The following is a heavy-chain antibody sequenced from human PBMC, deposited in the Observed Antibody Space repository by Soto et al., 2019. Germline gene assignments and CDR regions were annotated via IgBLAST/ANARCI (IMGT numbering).Heavy chain of an antibody. CDR2: IYNTGNT. Sequence: SSETLSLTCAVSGGSISSPGYSWTWIRQPPGKGLEWIGYIYNTGNTYYNPSLKSRVTISVDRSKNHFSLRLSSVTAADTAMYYCARGAPFVVVTAAPGDAFDIWGQGTMVTV. CDR1: GGSISSPGYS. J-gene: IGHJ3*02. V-gene: IGHV4-30-2*01. CDR3: ARGAPFVVVTAAPGDAFDI. D-gene: IGHD2-21*02.